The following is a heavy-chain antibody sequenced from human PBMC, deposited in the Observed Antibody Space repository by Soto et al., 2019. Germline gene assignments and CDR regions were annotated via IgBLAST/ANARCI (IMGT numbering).Heavy chain of an antibody. V-gene: IGHV1-69*01. CDR2: IIPIFGTA. Sequence: QVQLVQSGAEVKKPGSSVKVSCKASGGTFSSYAISWVRQAPGQGLEWMGGIIPIFGTANYAQKFQGRVTITADESTSTAYMELSRLRSEDTAVYYCGYYDSSGGYYYYGMDVWGQGTTVTVSS. CDR1: GGTFSSYA. J-gene: IGHJ6*02. D-gene: IGHD3-22*01. CDR3: GYYDSSGGYYYYGMDV.